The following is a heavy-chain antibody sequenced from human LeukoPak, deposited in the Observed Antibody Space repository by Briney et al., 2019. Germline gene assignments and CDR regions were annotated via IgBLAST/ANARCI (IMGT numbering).Heavy chain of an antibody. CDR2: ASGNNGNT. CDR1: GYTFTTYG. V-gene: IGHV1-18*01. Sequence: ASVKVSCKASGYTFTTYGISWVRQATGQGLEWMGWASGNNGNTNYEQKLQGRVTMTTDTSTNTAYMELRSLRSDDTAVYYCARDFFDVWGQGTMVTVSS. CDR3: ARDFFDV. J-gene: IGHJ3*01.